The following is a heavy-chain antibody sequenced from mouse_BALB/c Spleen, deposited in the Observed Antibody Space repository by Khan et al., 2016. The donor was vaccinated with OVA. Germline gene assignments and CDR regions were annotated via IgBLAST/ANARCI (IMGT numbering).Heavy chain of an antibody. J-gene: IGHJ2*01. CDR2: ISTYSGNT. Sequence: QVQLQQSGPELVRPGVSVKMSCKGSGYIFTDYAMYWVKQSHAKSLEWIGLISTYSGNTNYNQKFKGKATMTVDKSSSTAYMELARLTSEDSAICYCARPAYDGYYDYWGQGTTLTVSS. V-gene: IGHV1S137*01. D-gene: IGHD2-3*01. CDR1: GYIFTDYA. CDR3: ARPAYDGYYDY.